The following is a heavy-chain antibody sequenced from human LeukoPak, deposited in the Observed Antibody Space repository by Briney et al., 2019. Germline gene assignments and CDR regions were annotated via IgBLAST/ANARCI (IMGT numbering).Heavy chain of an antibody. CDR2: IYNSGST. CDR3: ERVADGY. J-gene: IGHJ4*02. V-gene: IGHV4-59*01. Sequence: PSETLSLTCTVSGGSISSYYWSWIRQPPGKGLEWIGYIYNSGSTNYNPSLKSRVTISVDTSKNQFSLKLSSVTAADTAVYYCERVADGYWGQGTLVTVSS. D-gene: IGHD5-24*01. CDR1: GGSISSYY.